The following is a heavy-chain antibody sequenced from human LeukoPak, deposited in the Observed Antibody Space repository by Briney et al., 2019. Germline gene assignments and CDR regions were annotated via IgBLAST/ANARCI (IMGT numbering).Heavy chain of an antibody. CDR3: AREGHSSGFAPAFDT. D-gene: IGHD6-19*01. J-gene: IGHJ3*02. V-gene: IGHV3-30*04. CDR2: LSFDESS. CDR1: GINFGASI. Sequence: GTSLRLSCATSGINFGASIMHWIRQAPGKGLXXXXXLSFDESSYYGGSVEGRFIISGDNSKRTLYLQMNSLKVEDTALYYCAREGHSSGFAPAFDTWGQGTMVTVSS.